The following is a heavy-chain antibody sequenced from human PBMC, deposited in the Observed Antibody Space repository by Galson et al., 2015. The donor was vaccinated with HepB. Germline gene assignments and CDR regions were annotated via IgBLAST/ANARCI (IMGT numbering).Heavy chain of an antibody. CDR1: GFTFSSYA. Sequence: SLRLSCAASGFTFSSYAMHWVRQAPGKGLEWVAVISYDGSNKYYADSVKGRFTISRDNSKNTLYLQMNSLRAEDTAVYYCARDQGATRYYYGMDVWGQGTTVTVSS. D-gene: IGHD3-16*01. CDR2: ISYDGSNK. J-gene: IGHJ6*02. V-gene: IGHV3-30*04. CDR3: ARDQGATRYYYGMDV.